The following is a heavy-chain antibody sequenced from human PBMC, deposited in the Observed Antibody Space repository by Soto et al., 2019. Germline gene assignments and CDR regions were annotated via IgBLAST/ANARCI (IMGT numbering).Heavy chain of an antibody. Sequence: GGSLRLSCAASGFTFSSYAMHWVRQAPGKGLEWVAVISYDGSNKYYADSVKGRFTISRDNSKNTLYLQMNSLRAEDTAVYYCARALLGLGELSFNTYYYYGMDVWGQGTTVTVSS. CDR3: ARALLGLGELSFNTYYYYGMDV. J-gene: IGHJ6*02. V-gene: IGHV3-30-3*01. CDR1: GFTFSSYA. CDR2: ISYDGSNK. D-gene: IGHD3-16*02.